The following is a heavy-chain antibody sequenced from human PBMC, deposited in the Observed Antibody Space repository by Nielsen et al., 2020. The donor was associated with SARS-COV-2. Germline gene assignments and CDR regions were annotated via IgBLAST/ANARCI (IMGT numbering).Heavy chain of an antibody. Sequence: SVKVSCKASGGTFSSYAISWVRQAPGQGLEWMGGIIPIFGTANYAQKFQGRVTITADKSTSTAYMELSSLRSEDTAVYYCARFSRYHYDSSGYPANFDYWGQGTLVTVSS. J-gene: IGHJ4*02. CDR1: GGTFSSYA. CDR3: ARFSRYHYDSSGYPANFDY. D-gene: IGHD3-22*01. CDR2: IIPIFGTA. V-gene: IGHV1-69*06.